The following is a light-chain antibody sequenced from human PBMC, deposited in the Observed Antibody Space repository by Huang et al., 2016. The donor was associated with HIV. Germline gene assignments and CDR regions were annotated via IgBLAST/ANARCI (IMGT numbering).Light chain of an antibody. CDR1: QSVGSS. Sequence: EIVMTQSPATLSMSPGERATLSCRASQSVGSSLAWYQQKPGQAPRLLIYGASTRAYGIPARFSGSGAGTEFTLTISSLQYEDFAVYYCQQYNNWPPNTFGQGTKLEIK. CDR2: GAS. J-gene: IGKJ2*01. CDR3: QQYNNWPPNT. V-gene: IGKV3-15*01.